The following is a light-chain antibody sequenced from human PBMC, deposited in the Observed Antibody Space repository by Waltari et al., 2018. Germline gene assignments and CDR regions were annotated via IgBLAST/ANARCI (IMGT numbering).Light chain of an antibody. V-gene: IGLV2-23*02. CDR3: SSYAGSSKGV. J-gene: IGLJ2*01. Sequence: QSALTQPASVSGSPGQSIPISCTGTSSDVGNYKRVSWYQQHPGKAPKPMIYAVSKRPSGVSDRFSGSKSGDMASLTISGLQPEDEAEYFCSSYAGSSKGVFGGGTKVTVL. CDR1: SSDVGNYKR. CDR2: AVS.